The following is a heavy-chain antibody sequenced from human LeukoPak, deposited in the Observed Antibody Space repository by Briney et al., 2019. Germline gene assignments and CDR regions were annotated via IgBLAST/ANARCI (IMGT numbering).Heavy chain of an antibody. Sequence: SETLSLTCAVYGGSFSGYCWSWIRQPPGKGLEWIGEINHSGSTNYNPSLKSRVTISVDTSKNQFSLKLSSVTAADTAVYYCARGRTMTKRFDIWGQGTMVTVSS. V-gene: IGHV4-34*01. D-gene: IGHD3-22*01. CDR1: GGSFSGYC. J-gene: IGHJ3*02. CDR2: INHSGST. CDR3: ARGRTMTKRFDI.